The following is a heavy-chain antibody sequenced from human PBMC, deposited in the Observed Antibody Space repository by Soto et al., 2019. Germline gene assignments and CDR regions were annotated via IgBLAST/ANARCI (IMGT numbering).Heavy chain of an antibody. V-gene: IGHV3-23*01. Sequence: EVQLLESGGGLVQPGGSLRLSCAASGFTFNSYAMSWVRQAPGKGLEWVSAISGSGGSTYYADSVKGRFTISRDNSKNQLYVQMNSLMSEDTAEYYFAKDRSITMIGVVPPGEDYWGPGTPGPGSS. CDR3: AKDRSITMIGVVPPGEDY. CDR2: ISGSGGST. D-gene: IGHD3-22*01. CDR1: GFTFNSYA. J-gene: IGHJ4*02.